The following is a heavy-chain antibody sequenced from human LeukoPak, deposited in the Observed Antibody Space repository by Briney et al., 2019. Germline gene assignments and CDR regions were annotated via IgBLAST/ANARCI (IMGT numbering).Heavy chain of an antibody. Sequence: GESLKISCKGSGYSFTSYWIGWVRQMPGKGLEWMGIIYPGDSDTRYSPSFQGQVTISADKSISTAYLQWSSLKASDTAMYYCARHLIPRGSYYVGLTGDYYYYGMDAWXXXTTXXVSS. V-gene: IGHV5-51*01. J-gene: IGHJ6*01. CDR2: IYPGDSDT. CDR3: ARHLIPRGSYYVGLTGDYYYYGMDA. D-gene: IGHD1-26*01. CDR1: GYSFTSYW.